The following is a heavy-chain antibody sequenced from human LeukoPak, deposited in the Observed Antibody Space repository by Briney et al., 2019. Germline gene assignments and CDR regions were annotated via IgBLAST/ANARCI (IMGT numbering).Heavy chain of an antibody. CDR1: GFTFSSYG. V-gene: IGHV3-23*01. D-gene: IGHD3-22*01. J-gene: IGHJ5*02. CDR2: ISGSGGST. Sequence: GGTLRLSCAASGFTFSSYGMSWVRQAPGKGLEWVSDISGSGGSTYYADSVKGRFTISRDNSKNTLYLQMNSLRAEDTAVYYCAKDLFYCDSRFPSGSWGQGTLVTVSS. CDR3: AKDLFYCDSRFPSGS.